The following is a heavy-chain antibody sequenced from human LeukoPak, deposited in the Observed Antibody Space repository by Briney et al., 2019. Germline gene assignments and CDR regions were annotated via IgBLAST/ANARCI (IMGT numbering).Heavy chain of an antibody. CDR3: ARMEATVTLFDY. D-gene: IGHD4-17*01. J-gene: IGHJ4*02. CDR2: IYYSGST. V-gene: IGHV4-30-4*01. CDR1: GGSISSGDYY. Sequence: SQTLSLTCTVSGGSISSGDYYWSWIRQPPGKGLEWIGYIYYSGSTYYNPSLKSRVTISVDTSKNQFSLKLSSVTAADTAVYYCARMEATVTLFDYWGQGTLVTVSS.